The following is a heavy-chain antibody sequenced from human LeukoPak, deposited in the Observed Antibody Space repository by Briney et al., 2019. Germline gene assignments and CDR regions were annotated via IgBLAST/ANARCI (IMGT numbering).Heavy chain of an antibody. CDR2: INGDGSTT. Sequence: GGSLRLSCAASGFTFSPYWMHWVRQPPGKGLVWVSRINGDGSTTTYADSVKGRFTISRDNAKNTLYLQMNSLTAEDTPVYYCARSMVPLFEDWGQGTLVTVSS. D-gene: IGHD4/OR15-4a*01. V-gene: IGHV3-74*01. CDR1: GFTFSPYW. CDR3: ARSMVPLFED. J-gene: IGHJ4*02.